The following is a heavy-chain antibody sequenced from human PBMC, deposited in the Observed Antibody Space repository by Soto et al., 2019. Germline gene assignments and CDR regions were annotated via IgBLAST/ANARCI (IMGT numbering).Heavy chain of an antibody. V-gene: IGHV3-7*03. Sequence: EVQLVESGGGLVQPGGSLRLSCAASGFTFSSYWMSWVRQAPGKGLEWVANIKQDGSEKYYVDSVKGRFTISRDNAKNSLYLQMNSLRAEDTAVYYCAREDGKYCSGGSCYPLYYYYYGMDVWGQGTTVTVSS. CDR3: AREDGKYCSGGSCYPLYYYYYGMDV. D-gene: IGHD2-15*01. CDR2: IKQDGSEK. J-gene: IGHJ6*02. CDR1: GFTFSSYW.